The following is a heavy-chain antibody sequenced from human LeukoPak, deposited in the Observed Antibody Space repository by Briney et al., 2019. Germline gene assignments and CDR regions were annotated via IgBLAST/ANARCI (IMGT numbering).Heavy chain of an antibody. CDR1: GYTFTSFD. CDR2: MNYNSGNT. CDR3: ARVKYNWNDISENWFDP. J-gene: IGHJ5*02. V-gene: IGHV1-8*01. D-gene: IGHD1-1*01. Sequence: GASVKVSCKASGYTFTSFDINWVRQATGQGLEWMGWMNYNSGNTGYAQKFQGRVIMTRNISISTAYMELSSLRSEDSAVYYCARVKYNWNDISENWFDPWGQGTLVTVSS.